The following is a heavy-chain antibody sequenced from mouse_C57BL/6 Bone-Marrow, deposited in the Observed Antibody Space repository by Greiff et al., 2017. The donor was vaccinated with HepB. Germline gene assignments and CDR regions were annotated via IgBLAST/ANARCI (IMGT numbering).Heavy chain of an antibody. CDR3: ARERDYYGSSSDY. V-gene: IGHV1-19*01. CDR2: INPYNGGT. Sequence: EVQLQQSGPVLVKPGASVKMSCKASGYTFTDYYMNWVKQSHGKSLEWIGVINPYNGGTSYNQKFKGKATLTVDKSSSTAYMELNSLTSEDSAVYYCARERDYYGSSSDYWGQGTTLTVSS. CDR1: GYTFTDYY. J-gene: IGHJ2*01. D-gene: IGHD1-1*01.